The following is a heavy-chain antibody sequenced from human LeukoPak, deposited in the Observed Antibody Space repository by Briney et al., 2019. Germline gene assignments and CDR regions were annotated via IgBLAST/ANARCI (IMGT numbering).Heavy chain of an antibody. CDR1: AGTFSSYA. V-gene: IGHV1-69*13. J-gene: IGHJ4*02. CDR2: IIPIFGTA. CDR3: ARDPTYYYDSSGLLDY. D-gene: IGHD3-22*01. Sequence: GASVKVSCKASAGTFSSYAISWVRQAPGQGLEWMGGIIPIFGTANYAQKFQGRVTITADESTSTAYMELSSLRSEDTAVYYCARDPTYYYDSSGLLDYWGQGTLVTVSS.